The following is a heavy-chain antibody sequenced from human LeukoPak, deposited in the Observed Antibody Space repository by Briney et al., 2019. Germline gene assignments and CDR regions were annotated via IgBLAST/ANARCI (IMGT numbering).Heavy chain of an antibody. CDR1: GGSISSGSYY. J-gene: IGHJ4*02. V-gene: IGHV4-61*02. CDR3: ARDLGGGPTKGKGSIAFYY. CDR2: IYTSGST. D-gene: IGHD1-26*01. Sequence: PSETLSLTCTVSGGSISSGSYYWSWIRQPAGKGLEWIGRIYTSGSTNYNPSLKSRVTISVDTSKNQFSLKLSSVTAADTAVYYCARDLGGGPTKGKGSIAFYYWGQGTLVTVSS.